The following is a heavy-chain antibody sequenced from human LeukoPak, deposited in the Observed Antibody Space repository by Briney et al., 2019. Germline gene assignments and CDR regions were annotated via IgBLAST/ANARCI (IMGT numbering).Heavy chain of an antibody. Sequence: GGSLRLSCAASGFTFSSYAMHWVRQAPGKGLEWVAVISYDGSNKYYADSVKGRFTISRDNSKNTLYLQMNSLRAEDTAVYYCARCSTNGVCYTAPIDYWGQGTLVTVSS. J-gene: IGHJ4*02. CDR3: ARCSTNGVCYTAPIDY. CDR2: ISYDGSNK. CDR1: GFTFSSYA. V-gene: IGHV3-30-3*01. D-gene: IGHD2-8*01.